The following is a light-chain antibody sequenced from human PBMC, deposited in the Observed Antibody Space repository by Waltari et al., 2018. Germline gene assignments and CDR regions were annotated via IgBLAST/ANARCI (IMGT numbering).Light chain of an antibody. V-gene: IGKV3-20*01. J-gene: IGKJ1*01. Sequence: GSSAWYQQKPGQAACRLTDAACSRATGIPDRFTGSGSGTDFIVTIGILAPEDFAVYFCQNHEGLPAVFGKVTKVEIK. CDR1: GS. CDR3: QNHEGLPAV. CDR2: AAC.